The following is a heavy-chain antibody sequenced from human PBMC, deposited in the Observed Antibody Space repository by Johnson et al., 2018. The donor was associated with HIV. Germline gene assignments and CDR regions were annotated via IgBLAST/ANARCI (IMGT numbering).Heavy chain of an antibody. V-gene: IGHV3-74*02. CDR2: INSDESSP. D-gene: IGHD1-14*01. J-gene: IGHJ3*02. Sequence: EVQLVESGGGLVQPGGSLRLSCAASGFTFSSYWMHWVRQAPGKGLVWVSSINSDESSPNYAESVKGRFTISRDNAKNTLYLQMNSLRAEDTAVYYCARAGKTVTFDIWGQGTMVTVSS. CDR3: ARAGKTVTFDI. CDR1: GFTFSSYW.